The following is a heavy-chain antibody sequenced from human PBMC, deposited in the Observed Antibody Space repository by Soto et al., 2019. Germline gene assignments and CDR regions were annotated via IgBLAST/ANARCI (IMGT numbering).Heavy chain of an antibody. CDR3: ARSVDP. Sequence: SDTLSLTCTVSGGSISSGGYYWSWIRQHPGKGLEWIGYIFYSGTTYYNPSLKSRVTISVDTSKNQFSLKLNSVAAADTAVSYCARSVDPWGQGTLVTVSS. CDR1: GGSISSGGYY. CDR2: IFYSGTT. V-gene: IGHV4-31*03. J-gene: IGHJ5*02.